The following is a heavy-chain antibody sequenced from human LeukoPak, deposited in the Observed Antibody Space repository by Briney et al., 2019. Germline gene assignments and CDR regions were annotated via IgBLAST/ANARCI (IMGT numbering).Heavy chain of an antibody. CDR2: ISSGSTTI. Sequence: GGSLRLSCAAFGFTFSSYNMNWVRQAPGKGLEWVSYISSGSTTISYADSVKGRFTISRDNAKNSLYLQMNSLRAEDTAVYYCARGLRYFVLGGQGTLVTVSS. D-gene: IGHD3-9*01. CDR3: ARGLRYFVL. V-gene: IGHV3-48*04. CDR1: GFTFSSYN. J-gene: IGHJ4*02.